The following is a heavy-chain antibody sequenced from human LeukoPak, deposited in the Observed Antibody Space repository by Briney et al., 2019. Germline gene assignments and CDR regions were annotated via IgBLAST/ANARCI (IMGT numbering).Heavy chain of an antibody. Sequence: SVKASCKASGVTFSSYTISWVRQAPGEGLEWMGRIITIFGAANYAQKFQGRVTITTDASTSTAYMGMSRLRSKDTAVYYRARDPDMSSGWYYFYYWGEGNPVSVSS. V-gene: IGHV1-69*05. J-gene: IGHJ4*02. D-gene: IGHD6-19*01. CDR2: IITIFGAA. CDR3: ARDPDMSSGWYYFYY. CDR1: GVTFSSYT.